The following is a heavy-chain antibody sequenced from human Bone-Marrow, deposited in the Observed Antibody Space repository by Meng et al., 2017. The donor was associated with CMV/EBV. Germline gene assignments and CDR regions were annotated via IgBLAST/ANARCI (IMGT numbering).Heavy chain of an antibody. Sequence: SGPTLVKPTQTLTLTCTFSGFSLSTSGVGVGWIRQPPGKALEWLALIYWNDDKRYSPSLKSRLTITKDTSKNQVVLTMTNMDPVDTATCYCAHRRGIAAAAYLFDPWGQGTLVTVSS. D-gene: IGHD6-13*01. CDR1: GFSLSTSGVG. CDR3: AHRRGIAAAAYLFDP. J-gene: IGHJ5*02. CDR2: IYWNDDK. V-gene: IGHV2-5*01.